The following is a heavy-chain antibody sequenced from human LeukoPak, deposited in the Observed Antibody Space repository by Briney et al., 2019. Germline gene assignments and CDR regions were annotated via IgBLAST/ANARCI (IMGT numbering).Heavy chain of an antibody. CDR3: ARGSSAIQLYYFDY. Sequence: PSQTLSLTCTVSGFSISSGAYYWSRLRQPPGKDLEWLGYIYYSGSTYYNPSLKSRVTISVDTSKNQFSLKLSSVTAADTAVYYWARGSSAIQLYYFDYWGQGTLVTVSS. D-gene: IGHD2-2*02. J-gene: IGHJ4*02. V-gene: IGHV4-30-4*08. CDR2: IYYSGST. CDR1: GFSISSGAYY.